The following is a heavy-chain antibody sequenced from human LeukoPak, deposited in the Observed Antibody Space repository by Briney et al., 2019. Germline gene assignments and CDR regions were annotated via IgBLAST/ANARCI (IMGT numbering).Heavy chain of an antibody. J-gene: IGHJ4*02. V-gene: IGHV4-34*01. CDR2: INNSGST. CDR3: ASLSRVSSGAGKDY. CDR1: GGSFSDYY. Sequence: PSETLSLTCAVYGGSFSDYYWSWIRQPPGKGLEWIGEINNSGSTNYNPSLKSRVTISVDTSKNQFSLRLRSVTAADTAVYYCASLSRVSSGAGKDYWGQGTLVTVSS. D-gene: IGHD6-19*01.